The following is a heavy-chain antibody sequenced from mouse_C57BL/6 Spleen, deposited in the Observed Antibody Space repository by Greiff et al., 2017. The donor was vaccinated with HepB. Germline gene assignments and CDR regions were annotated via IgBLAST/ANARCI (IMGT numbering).Heavy chain of an antibody. D-gene: IGHD1-1*01. CDR1: GYTFTEYT. V-gene: IGHV1-62-2*01. CDR3: ARDEDKDYYGSSHAMDY. CDR2: FYPGSGSI. Sequence: QVQLQQSGAELVKPGASVKLSCKASGYTFTEYTIHWVKQRSGQGLEWIGWFYPGSGSIKYNEKFKDKATLTADKSSSSVYMELSRLTAEASAVYVCARDEDKDYYGSSHAMDYWGQGTSVTVSS. J-gene: IGHJ4*01.